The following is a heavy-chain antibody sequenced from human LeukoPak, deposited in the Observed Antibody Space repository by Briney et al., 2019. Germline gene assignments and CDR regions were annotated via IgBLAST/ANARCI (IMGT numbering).Heavy chain of an antibody. Sequence: SSETLSLTCAVYGGSFSGYYWSWIRQPPGKGLEWIGEINHSGSTNYNPSLKSRVTISVHTSKNQFSLKLSSVTAADTAVYYCARALWFGEHYADYWGQGTLVTVSS. CDR2: INHSGST. CDR3: ARALWFGEHYADY. D-gene: IGHD3-10*01. CDR1: GGSFSGYY. V-gene: IGHV4-34*01. J-gene: IGHJ4*02.